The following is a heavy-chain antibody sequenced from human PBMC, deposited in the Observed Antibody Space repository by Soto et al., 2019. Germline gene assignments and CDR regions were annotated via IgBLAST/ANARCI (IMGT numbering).Heavy chain of an antibody. J-gene: IGHJ4*02. CDR2: ISGSGGST. V-gene: IGHV3-23*01. CDR1: GFTFSSYA. CDR3: ARDYSSYGPFDY. D-gene: IGHD5-18*01. Sequence: PGGSLRLSCEASGFTFSSYAMSWVRQAPGKGLEWVSAISGSGGSTFYADSVKGRFTLSRDNSKNTLYLQMNSLRAEDTAVYYCARDYSSYGPFDYWGQGTLVTVSS.